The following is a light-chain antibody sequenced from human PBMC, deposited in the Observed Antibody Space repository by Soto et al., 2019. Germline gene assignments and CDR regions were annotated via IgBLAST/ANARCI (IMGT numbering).Light chain of an antibody. CDR2: ATS. CDR1: ESIINDY. V-gene: IGKV3-20*01. Sequence: EFVLTQSPGTLSLSPGETATLSCRASESIINDYSAWYQQRPGQPPRLLIYATSKRAPGIPDRFSGSGSGTDFTLTISRLEPEYFAVYYCQHYGRSPLFGQGTRLEIK. J-gene: IGKJ5*01. CDR3: QHYGRSPL.